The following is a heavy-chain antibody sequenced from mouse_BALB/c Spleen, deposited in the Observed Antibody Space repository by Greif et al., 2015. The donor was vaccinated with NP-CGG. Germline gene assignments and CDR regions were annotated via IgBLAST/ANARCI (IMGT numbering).Heavy chain of an antibody. CDR3: ARIDSSGYLYAMDY. CDR1: GFSLTSYG. Sequence: VQLQESGPGLVQPSQSLSITCTVSGFSLTSYGVHWVRQSPGKGLEWLGVIWSGGSTDYNAAFISRLSISKDNSKSXVFFKMNSLQANDTAIYYCARIDSSGYLYAMDYWGQGTSVTVSS. CDR2: IWSGGST. V-gene: IGHV2-2*02. D-gene: IGHD3-2*01. J-gene: IGHJ4*01.